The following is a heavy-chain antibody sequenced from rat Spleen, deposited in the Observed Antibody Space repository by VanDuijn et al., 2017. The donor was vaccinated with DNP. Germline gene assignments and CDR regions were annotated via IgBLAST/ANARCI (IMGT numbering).Heavy chain of an antibody. CDR1: GFTFSDYN. V-gene: IGHV5S10*01. CDR3: TTFEGRNA. Sequence: EVQLVESGGGLVQSGRSLKVSCAASGFTFSDYNMAWVRQAPKKGLEWVATITYDGSRTYYRDSVKGRFTISRDNVKSTLYLQMDSLRSEDTATYYCTTFEGRNAWGQGTSVTVSS. D-gene: IGHD1-11*01. CDR2: ITYDGSRT. J-gene: IGHJ4*01.